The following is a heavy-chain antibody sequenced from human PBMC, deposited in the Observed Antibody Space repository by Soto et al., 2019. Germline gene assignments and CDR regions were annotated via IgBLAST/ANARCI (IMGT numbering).Heavy chain of an antibody. Sequence: PWGSLRLSCAASGFTFSSYAIHFVGHSPFKWREWVAVISYDGSNKYYADSVKGRFTISRDNSKNTLYLQMNSLRAEDTAVYYCARAQGNGELGYSYGMDVWGQGTTVTVS. CDR3: ARAQGNGELGYSYGMDV. J-gene: IGHJ6*02. V-gene: IGHV3-30-3*01. CDR2: ISYDGSNK. D-gene: IGHD4-17*01. CDR1: GFTFSSYA.